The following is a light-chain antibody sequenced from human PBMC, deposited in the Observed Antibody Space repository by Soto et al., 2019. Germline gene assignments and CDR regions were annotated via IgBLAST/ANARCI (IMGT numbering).Light chain of an antibody. Sequence: PGERATLSCRASQSVSSYLAWYQQKPGQAPRLLIYDASNRATGIPARFSGSGSGTDFTLTISSLEPEDFAVYYCQQRSNWLGTFGQGTKLEIK. J-gene: IGKJ2*02. CDR2: DAS. CDR3: QQRSNWLGT. CDR1: QSVSSY. V-gene: IGKV3-11*01.